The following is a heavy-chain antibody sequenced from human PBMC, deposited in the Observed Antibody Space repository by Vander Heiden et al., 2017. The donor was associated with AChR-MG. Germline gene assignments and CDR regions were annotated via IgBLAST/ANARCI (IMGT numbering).Heavy chain of an antibody. Sequence: QVQLQQWGAGPLKPSETLSLTCAVYGGSFSAYYWSWIRQPPGKGLEWIGEINHSGSTNYNPSLKSRVTISVDTSKNQFSLKLSSVTAADTAVYYCATTMVRGSGGMDVWGQGTTVTVSS. CDR1: GGSFSAYY. J-gene: IGHJ6*02. D-gene: IGHD3-10*01. CDR3: ATTMVRGSGGMDV. CDR2: INHSGST. V-gene: IGHV4-34*01.